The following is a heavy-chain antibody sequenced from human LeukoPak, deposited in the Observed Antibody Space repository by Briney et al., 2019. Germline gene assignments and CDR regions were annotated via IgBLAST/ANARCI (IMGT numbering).Heavy chain of an antibody. CDR3: ASLYCSGGSCYFDY. D-gene: IGHD2-15*01. V-gene: IGHV1-69*13. CDR1: GGTFSSYA. Sequence: ASVKVSCKASGGTFSSYAISWVRQAPGQGLEWMRGIIPIFGTANYAQKFQGRVTITADESTSTAYMELSSLRSEDTAVYYCASLYCSGGSCYFDYWGQGTLVTVSS. J-gene: IGHJ4*02. CDR2: IIPIFGTA.